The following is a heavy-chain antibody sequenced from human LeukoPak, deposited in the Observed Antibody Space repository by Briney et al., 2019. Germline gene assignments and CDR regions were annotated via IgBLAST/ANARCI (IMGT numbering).Heavy chain of an antibody. CDR2: ISTSSGYI. Sequence: PGGSLRLSCAASGFTFSSYTMNWVRQAPGKGLEWVSFISTSSGYIYYADSVKGRFTISRDNAKNSLYLQMNSLRAEDTAVYYCARESFAARWDWGQGTLVTVSS. D-gene: IGHD6-6*01. CDR3: ARESFAARWD. CDR1: GFTFSSYT. J-gene: IGHJ4*02. V-gene: IGHV3-21*01.